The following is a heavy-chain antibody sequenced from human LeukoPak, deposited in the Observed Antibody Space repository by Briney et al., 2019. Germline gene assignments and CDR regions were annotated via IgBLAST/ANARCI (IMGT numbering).Heavy chain of an antibody. CDR1: GGSISSGDYY. CDR3: ARAVHCSSTSCYMGLDWFDP. D-gene: IGHD2-2*02. J-gene: IGHJ5*02. Sequence: PSETLSLTRPVSGGSISSGDYYWRWLRQPPGTGLEWIGYIYYSGNTYYNPSLKSRVTISGDTSKIQFYLKLSSVTAADTAVYYCARAVHCSSTSCYMGLDWFDPWGQGTLVTVSS. V-gene: IGHV4-30-4*01. CDR2: IYYSGNT.